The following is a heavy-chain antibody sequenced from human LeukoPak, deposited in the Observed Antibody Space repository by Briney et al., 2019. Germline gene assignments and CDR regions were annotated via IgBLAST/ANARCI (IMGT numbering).Heavy chain of an antibody. CDR1: GYTFSCYA. CDR3: AKGGVNFDY. D-gene: IGHD3-10*01. CDR2: ISISGGNT. Sequence: GGSLRLSCAASGYTFSCYAMGWVRQAPGKGLEWVSTISISGGNTYYADSVKGRFTISRDNSNNTLYLQMNSLRAEDTAVYYCAKGGVNFDYWGQGTLVTVSS. V-gene: IGHV3-23*01. J-gene: IGHJ4*02.